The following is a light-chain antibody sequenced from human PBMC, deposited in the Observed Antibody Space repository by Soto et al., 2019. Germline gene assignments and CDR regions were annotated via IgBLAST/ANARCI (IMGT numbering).Light chain of an antibody. V-gene: IGKV1-5*03. Sequence: MTQSPSTLSASVGDRVTIAFRASQSISSWLAWYQQKPGKAPKLLIYKASSLESGVPSRFSGSGSGTEFTLTISSLQPDDFATYYCQQYNSFPWTFGQGTKVDI. CDR2: KAS. J-gene: IGKJ1*01. CDR1: QSISSW. CDR3: QQYNSFPWT.